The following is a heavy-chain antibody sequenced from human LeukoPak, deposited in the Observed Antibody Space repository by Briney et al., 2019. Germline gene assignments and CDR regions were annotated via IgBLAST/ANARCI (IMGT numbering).Heavy chain of an antibody. J-gene: IGHJ6*03. CDR1: GYTFTGYY. V-gene: IGHV1-2*02. CDR2: INPNSGGT. D-gene: IGHD3-9*01. Sequence: GASVKVSCKASGYTFTGYYMHWVRQAPGQGLEWMGWINPNSGGTNYAQKFQGRVTMTRDTSISTAYMELSRLRSDDTAVYYCARDDILTGEYYMDVWGKGTTVTVSS. CDR3: ARDDILTGEYYMDV.